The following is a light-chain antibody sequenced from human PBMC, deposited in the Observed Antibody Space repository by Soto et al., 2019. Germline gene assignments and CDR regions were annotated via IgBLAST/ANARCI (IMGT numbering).Light chain of an antibody. V-gene: IGKV1-5*03. Sequence: DIQMTQSPSTLSASVGDRVTITCRASQSISSWLAWYQQKPGKAPNLLIYKASNLQSGVPSRFSGSGSGTEFTLIISSLQPDDFATYYCEQYAAYPLTFGGGIKVEIK. CDR1: QSISSW. J-gene: IGKJ4*01. CDR3: EQYAAYPLT. CDR2: KAS.